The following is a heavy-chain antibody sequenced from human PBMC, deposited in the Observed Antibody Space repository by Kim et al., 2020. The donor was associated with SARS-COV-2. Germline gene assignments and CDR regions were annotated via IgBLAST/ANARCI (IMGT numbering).Heavy chain of an antibody. CDR3: ARVLRLGELSLRFDY. V-gene: IGHV3-30*04. CDR1: GFTFSSYA. CDR2: ISYDGSNK. Sequence: GGSLRLSCAASGFTFSSYAMHWVRQAPGKGLEWVAVISYDGSNKYYADSVKGRFTISRDNSKNTLYLQMNSLRAEDTAVYYCARVLRLGELSLRFDYWGQGTLGTVSS. J-gene: IGHJ4*02. D-gene: IGHD3-16*02.